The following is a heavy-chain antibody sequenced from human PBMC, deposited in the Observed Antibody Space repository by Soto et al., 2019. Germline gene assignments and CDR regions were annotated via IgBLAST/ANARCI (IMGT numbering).Heavy chain of an antibody. V-gene: IGHV3-48*01. CDR1: GFTFSSYS. CDR2: ISSSSSTI. Sequence: PGGSLRLSCAASGFTFSSYSMNWVRQAPGKGLEWVSYISSSSSTIYYADSVKGRFTISRDNAKNSLYLQMNSLRAEDTAVYYCARRTIQLWPGMDVWGQGTTVTVSS. CDR3: ARRTIQLWPGMDV. J-gene: IGHJ6*02. D-gene: IGHD5-18*01.